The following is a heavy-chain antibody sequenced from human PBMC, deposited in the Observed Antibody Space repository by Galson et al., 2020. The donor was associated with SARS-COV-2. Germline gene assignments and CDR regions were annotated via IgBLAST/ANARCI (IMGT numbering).Heavy chain of an antibody. CDR2: ISSDGSNK. D-gene: IGHD1-20*01. J-gene: IGHJ4*02. V-gene: IGHV3-30*04. Sequence: GGSLRLSCAASAFTFSSYAMHWVRQAPGKGLEWVAVISSDGSNKYYADSVKGRFTISRDNSKNTLYLQMNSLRAEDTAVYYCARPVGITGTTDVDYWGQGTLVTVSS. CDR3: ARPVGITGTTDVDY. CDR1: AFTFSSYA.